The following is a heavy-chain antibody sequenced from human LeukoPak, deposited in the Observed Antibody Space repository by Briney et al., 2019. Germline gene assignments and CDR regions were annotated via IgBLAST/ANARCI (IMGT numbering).Heavy chain of an antibody. J-gene: IGHJ5*02. CDR1: GYTFTSYA. CDR3: ARARITMVRGVIIKANNWFDP. Sequence: ASVKVSCKASGYTFTSYAMNWVRQAPGQGLERMGWINTNTGNPTYAQGFTGRFVFSLDTSVSTAYLQISSLKAEDTAVYYCARARITMVRGVIIKANNWFDPWGQGTLVTVSS. D-gene: IGHD3-10*01. CDR2: INTNTGNP. V-gene: IGHV7-4-1*02.